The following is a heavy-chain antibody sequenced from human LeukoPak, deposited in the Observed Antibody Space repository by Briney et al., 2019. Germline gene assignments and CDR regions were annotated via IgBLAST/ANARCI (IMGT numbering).Heavy chain of an antibody. Sequence: GGSLRLSCSVSGFIFRDFSMSWVRQAPGKGLEWVAKMNEYGSEIFYVDSVKGRFTISRDNGKNSLYLQMNSLRAEDTAVYYCARSSWLDYWGQGTLVTVSS. CDR3: ARSSWLDY. CDR1: GFIFRDFS. CDR2: MNEYGSEI. J-gene: IGHJ4*02. V-gene: IGHV3-7*01. D-gene: IGHD6-13*01.